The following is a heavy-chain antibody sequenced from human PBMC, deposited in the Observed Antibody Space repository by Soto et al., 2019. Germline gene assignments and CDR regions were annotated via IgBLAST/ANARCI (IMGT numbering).Heavy chain of an antibody. CDR3: AKNDCGTITCQLLDH. CDR2: ISGAGNSA. J-gene: IGHJ4*02. V-gene: IGHV3-23*01. CDR1: GFTFSNHA. Sequence: EVQLLESGGGLVQPGGSLRLSCTASGFTFSNHAMSWVRQAPGKGLEWVSAISGAGNSASHAHSVQGRFIISRDNSKNTLFLQMNSLRAEDTATYYCAKNDCGTITCQLLDHWGQGTLVTVSS. D-gene: IGHD2-21*01.